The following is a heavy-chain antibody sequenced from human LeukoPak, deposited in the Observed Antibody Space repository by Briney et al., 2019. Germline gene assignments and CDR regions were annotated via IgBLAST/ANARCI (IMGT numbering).Heavy chain of an antibody. CDR1: GFAFSTYA. CDR2: MSYDGGDK. V-gene: IGHV3-30*01. J-gene: IGHJ4*02. CDR3: ARDRPNSYQPGGY. D-gene: IGHD2-2*01. Sequence: GRSLRLSCAASGFAFSTYAMHWVRQAPGKGLEWLAFMSYDGGDKYYAESVKGRFTISRDNSKNTLYLQMNSLRADDTAVYYCARDRPNSYQPGGYWGQGTLVTVPS.